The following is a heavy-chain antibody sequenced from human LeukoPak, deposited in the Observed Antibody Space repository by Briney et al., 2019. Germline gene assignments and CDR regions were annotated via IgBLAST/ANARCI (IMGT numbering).Heavy chain of an antibody. D-gene: IGHD1-26*01. J-gene: IGHJ4*02. CDR3: ARFVGATFDY. CDR1: GFTFSSYA. CDR2: ISSNGGST. Sequence: PGGSLRLSCAASGFTFSSYAMHWVRQAPGKGLEYVSAISSNGGSTYYANSVKGRFTISRDNSKNTLYLQMGSLRAEDMAVYYCARFVGATFDYWGQGTLVTVSS. V-gene: IGHV3-64*01.